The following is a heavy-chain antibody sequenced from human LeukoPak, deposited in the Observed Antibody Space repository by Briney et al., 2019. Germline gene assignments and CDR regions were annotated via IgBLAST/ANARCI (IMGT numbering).Heavy chain of an antibody. V-gene: IGHV3-48*03. J-gene: IGHJ4*02. Sequence: GGSLRLSCAASGFTFSSYEMNWVRQAPGKGLEWVSYISSSGSTKHYTDSVKGRFTISRDNAKNSLDLQMNSLRGEDTAVYYCARGFSSLDYWGQGTLVTVSS. CDR3: ARGFSSLDY. CDR1: GFTFSSYE. CDR2: ISSSGSTK.